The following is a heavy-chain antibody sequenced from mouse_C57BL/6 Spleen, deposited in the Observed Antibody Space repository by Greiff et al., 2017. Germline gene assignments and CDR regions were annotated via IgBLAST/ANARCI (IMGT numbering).Heavy chain of an antibody. CDR1: GYSFPDYN. D-gene: IGHD3-2*02. V-gene: IGHV1-39*01. J-gene: IGHJ4*01. CDR3: ARLELRSYAMDY. Sequence: VQLKESGPELVKPGASVKISCKASGYSFPDYNMNWLKQSNGKSLEWIGVINPNYGTTSYNQKFKGKATLTVDQSSSSAYMQLNSLTSEDSAVYDCARLELRSYAMDYWGQGTSVTVSS. CDR2: INPNYGTT.